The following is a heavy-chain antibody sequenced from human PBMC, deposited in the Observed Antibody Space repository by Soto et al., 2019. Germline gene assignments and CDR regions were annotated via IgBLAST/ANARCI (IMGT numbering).Heavy chain of an antibody. CDR3: ARFPALLGIGSVPSPTGWFDP. D-gene: IGHD4-17*01. CDR1: GGSISSGGYY. CDR2: IYYSGST. Sequence: QVQLQESGPGLVKPSQTLSLTCTVSGGSISSGGYYWSWIRQHPGKGLEWIGYIYYSGSTYYNPSLKSRVTISVDTSKNQFSLKLSSVTAADTAVYYCARFPALLGIGSVPSPTGWFDPWGQGTLVTVSS. J-gene: IGHJ5*02. V-gene: IGHV4-31*03.